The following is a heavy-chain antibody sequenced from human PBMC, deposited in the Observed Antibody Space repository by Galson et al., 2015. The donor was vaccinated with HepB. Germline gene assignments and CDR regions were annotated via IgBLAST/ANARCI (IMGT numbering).Heavy chain of an antibody. D-gene: IGHD3-9*01. V-gene: IGHV1-18*01. J-gene: IGHJ4*02. Sequence: SVKVSCKASGYTFTSYGISWVRQAPGQGLEWMGWISAYNGNTNYAQKLQGRVTMTTDTSTSTAYMELRSLRSDDAAVYYCARVAPSAYFDWLLGDDYWGQGTLVTVSS. CDR2: ISAYNGNT. CDR1: GYTFTSYG. CDR3: ARVAPSAYFDWLLGDDY.